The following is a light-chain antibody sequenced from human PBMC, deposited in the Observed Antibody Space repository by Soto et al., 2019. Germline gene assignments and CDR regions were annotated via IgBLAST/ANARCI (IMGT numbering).Light chain of an antibody. Sequence: EIVLTQSPGTLSLSPGERATLSCRASQSVSSSYLAWYQQKPGQAPRLLIYGASSRATGIPDRFSGSGSGTDFTLTISRLEPEDLAVYFCQQYGRSPPYTFGQGTKVEI. CDR1: QSVSSSY. J-gene: IGKJ2*01. CDR2: GAS. V-gene: IGKV3-20*01. CDR3: QQYGRSPPYT.